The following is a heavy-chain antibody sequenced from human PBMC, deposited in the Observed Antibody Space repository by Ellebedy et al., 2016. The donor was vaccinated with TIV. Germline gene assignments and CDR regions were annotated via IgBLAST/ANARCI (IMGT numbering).Heavy chain of an antibody. CDR2: INHSGST. V-gene: IGHV4-34*01. CDR1: GGSFSGYY. D-gene: IGHD3-3*01. CDR3: ARGGGSYDFWSGYPDAFDI. J-gene: IGHJ3*02. Sequence: SETLSLTXAVYGGSFSGYYWSWIRQPPGKGLEWIGEINHSGSTNYNPSLKSRVTISVDTSKNQFSLKLSSVTAADTAVYYCARGGGSYDFWSGYPDAFDIWGQGTMVTVSS.